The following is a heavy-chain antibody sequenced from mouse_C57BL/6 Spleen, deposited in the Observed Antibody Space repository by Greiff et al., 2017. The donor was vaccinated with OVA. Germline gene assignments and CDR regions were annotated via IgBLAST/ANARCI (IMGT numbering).Heavy chain of an antibody. V-gene: IGHV5-9-1*02. Sequence: DVKLQESGEGLVKPGGSLKLSCAASGFTFSSYAMSWVRQTPEKRLEWVAYISSGGDYIYYADTGKGRFTISRDNARNTLYLQMSSLKSEDTAMXYCTRGYYGSSWGNAMDYWGQGTSVTVSS. D-gene: IGHD1-1*01. CDR2: ISSGGDYI. CDR3: TRGYYGSSWGNAMDY. J-gene: IGHJ4*01. CDR1: GFTFSSYA.